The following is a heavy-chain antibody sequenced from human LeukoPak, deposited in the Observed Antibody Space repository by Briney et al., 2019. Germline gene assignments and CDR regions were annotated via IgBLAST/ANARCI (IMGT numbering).Heavy chain of an antibody. CDR3: ARDLSFLSMTTGYYYYMDV. Sequence: GSSLRLSCAASGFTFSSYAIHWVGQAPGKGREGVAVISLDGTEAFYADSVKGRFTIYRDNSKNKLYVQMNSLRAEDTAVYYCARDLSFLSMTTGYYYYMDVWGKGTTVTVSS. J-gene: IGHJ6*03. V-gene: IGHV3-30*04. CDR2: ISLDGTEA. CDR1: GFTFSSYA. D-gene: IGHD4-17*01.